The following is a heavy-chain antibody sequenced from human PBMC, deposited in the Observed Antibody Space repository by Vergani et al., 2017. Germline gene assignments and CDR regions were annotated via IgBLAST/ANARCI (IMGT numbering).Heavy chain of an antibody. V-gene: IGHV4-34*01. D-gene: IGHD5-18*01. Sequence: QVQLQQWGAGLLKPSETLSLTCAVYGGSFSGYYWSWIRQPPGKGMEWIGEINHSGSTNYNPSLKSRVTISVDTSKNQFSLKLSSVTAADTAVYYCAGGPKRGYSYGNRAVEIWGQGTMVTVSS. J-gene: IGHJ3*02. CDR3: AGGPKRGYSYGNRAVEI. CDR2: INHSGST. CDR1: GGSFSGYY.